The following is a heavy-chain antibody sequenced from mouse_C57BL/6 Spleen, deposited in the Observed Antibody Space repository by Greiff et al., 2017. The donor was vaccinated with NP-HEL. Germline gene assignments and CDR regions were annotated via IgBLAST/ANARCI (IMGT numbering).Heavy chain of an antibody. CDR2: IYPGDGDT. D-gene: IGHD4-1*01. J-gene: IGHJ2*01. CDR1: GYAFSSSW. Sequence: VQLQQSGPELVKPGASVKISCKASGYAFSSSWMNWVKQRPGKGLEWIGRIYPGDGDTNYNGKFKGKATLTADKSSSTAYMQLSSLTSEDSAVYLCARTGTGFDYWGQGTTLTVSS. V-gene: IGHV1-82*01. CDR3: ARTGTGFDY.